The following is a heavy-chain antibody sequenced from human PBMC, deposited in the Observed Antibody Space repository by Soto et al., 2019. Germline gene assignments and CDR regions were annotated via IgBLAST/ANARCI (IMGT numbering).Heavy chain of an antibody. V-gene: IGHV3-21*01. CDR2: ISSSSSYI. D-gene: IGHD5-18*01. Sequence: PWGSLRLSCASSGFTFSSYSMNWVRQAPGKGLEWVSSISSSSSYIYYADSVKGRFTISRDNAKNSLYLQMNSLRADDTAVYYCARVLGYSLCGMDVWGQGTTVTVSS. J-gene: IGHJ6*02. CDR1: GFTFSSYS. CDR3: ARVLGYSLCGMDV.